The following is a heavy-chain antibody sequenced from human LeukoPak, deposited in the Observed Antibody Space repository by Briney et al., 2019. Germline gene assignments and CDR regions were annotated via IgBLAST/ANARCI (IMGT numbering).Heavy chain of an antibody. V-gene: IGHV4-59*08. CDR1: GGSLTNYY. D-gene: IGHD4-11*01. J-gene: IGHJ4*02. CDR3: ARQKPSTFRQYGRGRPFDY. Sequence: SETLTLTCTVSGGSLTNYYWNWIRQSPGKGLEWLGYIYSGGSANYNPSLTSRVTISLDAPENQFSLNLNSVTAADTAVYYCARQKPSTFRQYGRGRPFDYWGQGTLVTVSS. CDR2: IYSGGSA.